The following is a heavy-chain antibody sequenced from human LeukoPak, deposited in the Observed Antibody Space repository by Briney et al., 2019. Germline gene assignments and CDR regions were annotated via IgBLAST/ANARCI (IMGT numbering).Heavy chain of an antibody. J-gene: IGHJ4*02. CDR1: GFTFSSYS. D-gene: IGHD4-11*01. CDR3: ARLTTLTYYFDY. V-gene: IGHV3-21*01. CDR2: ISSSSSYI. Sequence: KPGGSLRLSCAASGFTFSSYSMNWVRQAPGKGLEWVSSISSSSSYIYYADSVKGRFTISRDNAKNSLYLQMNSLRAEDTAVYYCARLTTLTYYFDYWGQGTLVTVSS.